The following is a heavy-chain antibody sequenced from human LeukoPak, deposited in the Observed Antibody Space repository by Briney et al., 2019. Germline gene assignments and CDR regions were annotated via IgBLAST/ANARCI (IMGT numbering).Heavy chain of an antibody. Sequence: PGRSLRLSCAASGITLSRDAMDWVRQAPGKGLEWVAAISYDGSNKYYADSAKGRFTISRDNSKNTLYLQMNSLRLEDTAVYYCARGGANFFDYWGQGTLVTVSS. D-gene: IGHD2-8*01. V-gene: IGHV3-30-3*01. CDR3: ARGGANFFDY. CDR2: ISYDGSNK. CDR1: GITLSRDA. J-gene: IGHJ4*02.